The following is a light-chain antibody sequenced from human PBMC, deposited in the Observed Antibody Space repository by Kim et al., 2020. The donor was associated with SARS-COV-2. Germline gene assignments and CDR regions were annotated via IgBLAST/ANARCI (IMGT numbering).Light chain of an antibody. CDR2: DAS. CDR3: QHRSNGPPAFT. J-gene: IGKJ2*01. V-gene: IGKV3-11*01. Sequence: PGERATLSCRASQSVSTYLAWYQHKPGQAPRLLIYDASDRATGIPARFSGSGSGTDFTLTIGSLEPEDFAVYYCQHRSNGPPAFTFGQGTKL. CDR1: QSVSTY.